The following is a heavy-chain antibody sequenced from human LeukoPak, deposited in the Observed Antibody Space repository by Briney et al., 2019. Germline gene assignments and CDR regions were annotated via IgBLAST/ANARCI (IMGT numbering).Heavy chain of an antibody. CDR3: ARGGDWLFDY. Sequence: SETLSLTCAVYGGSFSDYYWTWIRQPPGKGLEWTGEIHHSKSSNYYPSLKSRVTISVDKSKNQFSLELNSVTAADTAVYYCARGGDWLFDYWGQGILVTVSS. D-gene: IGHD2-21*02. CDR2: IHHSKSS. J-gene: IGHJ4*02. CDR1: GGSFSDYY. V-gene: IGHV4-34*01.